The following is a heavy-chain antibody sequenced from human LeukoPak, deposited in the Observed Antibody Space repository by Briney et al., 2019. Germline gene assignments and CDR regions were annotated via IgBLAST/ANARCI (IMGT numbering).Heavy chain of an antibody. CDR2: IYSSGST. Sequence: PSETLSLTCNVSGGSMSSHYWSWIRQPPGKGLEWIGYIYSSGSTNYNPSLKSRVIISIDTSKNQFSLKLSSATAADTAVYYCARAPYVWGSYRSSFDYWGQGTLVTVSS. D-gene: IGHD3-16*02. V-gene: IGHV4-59*11. CDR3: ARAPYVWGSYRSSFDY. CDR1: GGSMSSHY. J-gene: IGHJ4*02.